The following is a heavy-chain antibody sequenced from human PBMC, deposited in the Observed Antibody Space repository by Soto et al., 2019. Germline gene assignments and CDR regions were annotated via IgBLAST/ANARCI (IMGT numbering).Heavy chain of an antibody. CDR2: IWYDGSNK. CDR3: ARESAYSSSWSSHYYYYGMDV. V-gene: IGHV3-33*01. D-gene: IGHD6-13*01. J-gene: IGHJ6*02. CDR1: GFTFSSYG. Sequence: QPGGSLRLSCAASGFTFSSYGMHWVRQAPGKGLEWVAVIWYDGSNKYYADSVKGRFTISRDNSKNTLYLQMNSLRAEDTAVYYCARESAYSSSWSSHYYYYGMDVWGQGTTVTVS.